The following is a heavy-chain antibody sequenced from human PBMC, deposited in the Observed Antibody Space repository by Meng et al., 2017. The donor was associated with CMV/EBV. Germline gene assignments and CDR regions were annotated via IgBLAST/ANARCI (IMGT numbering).Heavy chain of an antibody. Sequence: SETLSLTCTVSGGSISSSSYYWGWIRQPPGKGLVWIGSIYYSGSTYYNPSLKSRVTISVDTSKNQFSLKLSSVTAADTAVYYCAGFIAARPWAYGSFDYWGQGTLVTVSS. D-gene: IGHD6-6*01. CDR3: AGFIAARPWAYGSFDY. CDR1: GGSISSSSYY. V-gene: IGHV4-39*01. J-gene: IGHJ4*02. CDR2: IYYSGST.